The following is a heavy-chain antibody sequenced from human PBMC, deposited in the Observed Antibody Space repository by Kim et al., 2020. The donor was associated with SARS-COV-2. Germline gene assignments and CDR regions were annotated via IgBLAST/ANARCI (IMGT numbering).Heavy chain of an antibody. CDR1: GGSFSGYY. D-gene: IGHD2-15*01. CDR2: INHSGST. Sequence: SETLSLTCAVYGGSFSGYYWSWIRQPPGKGLEWIGEINHSGSTNYNPSLKSRVTISVDTSKNQFSLKLSSVTAADTAVYYCARSRGTGYCSGGSCSYYY. CDR3: ARSRGTGYCSGGSCSYYY. J-gene: IGHJ6*01. V-gene: IGHV4-34*01.